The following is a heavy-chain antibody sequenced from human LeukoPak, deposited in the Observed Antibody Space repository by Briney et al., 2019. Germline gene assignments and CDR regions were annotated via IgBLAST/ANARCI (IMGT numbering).Heavy chain of an antibody. CDR1: GFTFSSYD. CDR3: ACGITMVRGVTGFGDKYNWFDP. CDR2: ISTSSRTI. D-gene: IGHD3-10*01. Sequence: HPGGSLRLSCAGSGFTFSSYDMNWVRQAPGKGLEWLAYISTSSRTIYYADSVKGRFTISRDNAKNSLYLQMNSLRAEDTAVYYCACGITMVRGVTGFGDKYNWFDPWGQGTLVTVSS. V-gene: IGHV3-48*04. J-gene: IGHJ5*02.